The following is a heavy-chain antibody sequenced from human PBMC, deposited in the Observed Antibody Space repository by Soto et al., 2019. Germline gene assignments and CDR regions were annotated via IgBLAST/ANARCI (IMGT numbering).Heavy chain of an antibody. CDR2: IKYDGTIT. J-gene: IGHJ6*03. Sequence: EVQLVESGGGSVQPGESLRLSCAASGFPFSSYWIHWVRQAPGKGLVWVSRIKYDGTITNYADSLKGRLTISRENAENTVYLQMNSLRVEDTAVYYCVRGAKGGYYVDVWGKGTTVTVSS. D-gene: IGHD6-13*01. CDR1: GFPFSSYW. V-gene: IGHV3-74*01. CDR3: VRGAKGGYYVDV.